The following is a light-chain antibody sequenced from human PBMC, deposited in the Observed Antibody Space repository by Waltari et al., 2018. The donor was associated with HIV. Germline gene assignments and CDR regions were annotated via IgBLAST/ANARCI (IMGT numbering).Light chain of an antibody. CDR3: CSTDSNSAQRV. CDR1: AWTEEY. Sequence: SYELIKQPAVAVSPGQTATITCSGDAWTEEYDYCYQNKQAQSPVVVIYDDNKRPSWIPARFSASNSWAMASLTITWGQVDDEADYYCCSTDSNSAQRVFGGGTKLTVL. V-gene: IGLV3-10*01. J-gene: IGLJ2*01. CDR2: DDN.